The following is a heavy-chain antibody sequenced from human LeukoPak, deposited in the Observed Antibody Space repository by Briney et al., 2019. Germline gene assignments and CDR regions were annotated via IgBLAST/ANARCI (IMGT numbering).Heavy chain of an antibody. J-gene: IGHJ4*02. Sequence: GGSLRLSCAASGFTFSSYWMHWVRQAPGKGLVWISRINTDGSTTSYADSVKGRFTISRDNAKNTLYLQMNSLGAEDTAVYYCARARYFGSGTYHDYWGQGTLVTVSS. CDR3: ARARYFGSGTYHDY. CDR1: GFTFSSYW. CDR2: INTDGSTT. V-gene: IGHV3-74*01. D-gene: IGHD3-10*01.